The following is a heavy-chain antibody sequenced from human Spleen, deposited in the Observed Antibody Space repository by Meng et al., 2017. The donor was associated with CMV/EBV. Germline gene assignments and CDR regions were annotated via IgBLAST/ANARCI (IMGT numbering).Heavy chain of an antibody. J-gene: IGHJ5*02. V-gene: IGHV1-2*02. Sequence: ASVKVSCKAPGYTFTGYYMHWVRQAPGQGLEWMGWINPNSGGTDYAQRFQGRVTMTRDTSISTAYMELSRLRSDDTAVYFCARAPGYMSPWGQGTLVTVSS. CDR3: ARAPGYMSP. CDR2: INPNSGGT. D-gene: IGHD5-18*01. CDR1: GYTFTGYY.